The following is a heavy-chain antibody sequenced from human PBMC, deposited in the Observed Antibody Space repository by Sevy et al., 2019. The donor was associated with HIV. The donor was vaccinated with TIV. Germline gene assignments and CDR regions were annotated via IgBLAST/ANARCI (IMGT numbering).Heavy chain of an antibody. CDR1: GDNFINYW. V-gene: IGHV5-51*01. J-gene: IGHJ5*02. Sequence: GESLKISCQASGDNFINYWIGWVRQVPGKGLEWMGIIFPGDFDTRYSPSFQGQVTISVDKSTDTAYLQWNSLKASDTAIYYCARQGQRATHATEHNWFDPWGQGTLVTVSS. CDR3: ARQGQRATHATEHNWFDP. D-gene: IGHD1-26*01. CDR2: IFPGDFDT.